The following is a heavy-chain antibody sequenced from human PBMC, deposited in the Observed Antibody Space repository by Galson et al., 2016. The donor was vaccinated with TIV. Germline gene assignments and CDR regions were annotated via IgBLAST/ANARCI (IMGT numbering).Heavy chain of an antibody. V-gene: IGHV4-59*08. D-gene: IGHD4-17*01. Sequence: LSLTCSVSGGSISSFHWSWIRQPPGKGLEWIGCIYYSGNTNYNYNPSLESRVTMSVDTSKTQVSLELYSVTAADTAVYFCARAPYGENWYFDLWGRGTLVTVSS. CDR1: GGSISSFH. CDR3: ARAPYGENWYFDL. CDR2: IYYSGNTNY. J-gene: IGHJ2*01.